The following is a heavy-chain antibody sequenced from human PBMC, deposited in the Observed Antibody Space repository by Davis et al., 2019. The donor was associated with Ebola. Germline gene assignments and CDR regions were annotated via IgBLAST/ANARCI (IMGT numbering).Heavy chain of an antibody. J-gene: IGHJ6*02. D-gene: IGHD2-15*01. V-gene: IGHV1-18*01. CDR3: ARDLLRDIVVVVAATTPGY. Sequence: ASVKVSCKASGYTFTSYGISWVRQAPGQGLEWMGWISAYNGNTNYAQKLQGRVTMTTDTSTSIAYMELRSLRSDDTAVYYCARDLLRDIVVVVAATTPGYWGQGTTVTVSS. CDR2: ISAYNGNT. CDR1: GYTFTSYG.